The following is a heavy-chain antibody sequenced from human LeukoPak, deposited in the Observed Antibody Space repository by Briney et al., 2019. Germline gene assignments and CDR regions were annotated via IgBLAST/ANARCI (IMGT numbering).Heavy chain of an antibody. CDR3: ARGTGDY. CDR2: IHSGNGNT. J-gene: IGHJ4*02. CDR1: GYTFTTSS. Sequence: ASVKVSCKTSGYTFTTSSIHWVRQAPGQRLEWVGWIHSGNGNTKYSQKFQGRVTVTRDTSASTAHMELSSLGSEDTAVYYCARGTGDYWGQGTLVTVSS. V-gene: IGHV1-3*01.